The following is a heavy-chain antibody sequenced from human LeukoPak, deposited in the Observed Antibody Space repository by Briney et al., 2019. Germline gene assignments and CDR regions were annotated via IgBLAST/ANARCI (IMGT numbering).Heavy chain of an antibody. CDR3: ARGGLAQWLKWYFDL. J-gene: IGHJ2*01. CDR2: IYTSGST. CDR1: GDCISNYY. Sequence: SETLSLTCTVSGDCISNYYWSWIRQPAGKGLEWIGRIYTSGSTNYNPSLKSRVTMSVDTSKNQFSLKLSSVTAADTAVYYCARGGLAQWLKWYFDLWGRGTLVTVSS. V-gene: IGHV4-4*07. D-gene: IGHD6-19*01.